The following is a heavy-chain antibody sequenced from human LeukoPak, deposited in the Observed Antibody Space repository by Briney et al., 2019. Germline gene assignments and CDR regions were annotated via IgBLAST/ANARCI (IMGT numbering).Heavy chain of an antibody. CDR3: ARSRGGTPSY. V-gene: IGHV3-11*01. CDR1: GFTFSDYY. J-gene: IGHJ4*02. D-gene: IGHD3-16*01. Sequence: AGSLRLSCAASGFTFSDYYMSWIRQAPGKWLEWVSYISSSVSTIYYADSVKGRFTSSRDNAKNSLYLQMNSLRAEDTAVYYWARSRGGTPSYWGQGTLVTVSS. CDR2: ISSSVSTI.